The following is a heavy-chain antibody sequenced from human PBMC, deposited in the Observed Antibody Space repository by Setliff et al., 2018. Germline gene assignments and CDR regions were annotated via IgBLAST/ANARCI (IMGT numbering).Heavy chain of an antibody. CDR1: GYSFTSHY. D-gene: IGHD6-25*01. CDR2: INPGGLSS. J-gene: IGHJ4*02. Sequence: GAPVKVSCKTSGYSFTSHYMHWVRQAPGQGLEWMGIINPGGLSSSSTQKFEGRVTMTRDTSTSTVYMELNSLTSDDTAVYYCARAGLAAAGRKGVFDHWGQGTLVTVSS. V-gene: IGHV1-46*01. CDR3: ARAGLAAAGRKGVFDH.